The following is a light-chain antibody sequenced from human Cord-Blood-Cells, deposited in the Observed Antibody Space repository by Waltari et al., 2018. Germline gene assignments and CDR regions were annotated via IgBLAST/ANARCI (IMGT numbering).Light chain of an antibody. Sequence: LQMTQSPSSLSASVGDRGPITCRASQGIRNDLGWYQQKPGKAPKLLIYAASSLQSGVPSRFSGSGSGTDFTLTISSLQPEDFATYYCLQDYNYPYTFGQGTKLEIK. CDR1: QGIRND. V-gene: IGKV1-6*01. J-gene: IGKJ2*01. CDR3: LQDYNYPYT. CDR2: AAS.